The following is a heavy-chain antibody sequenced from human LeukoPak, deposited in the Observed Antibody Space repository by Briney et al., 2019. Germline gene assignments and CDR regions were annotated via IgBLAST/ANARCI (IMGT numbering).Heavy chain of an antibody. D-gene: IGHD4-17*01. CDR2: IYYSGST. Sequence: SEKLSLTCAVYGGSFSGYYWGWIRQPPGKGLEWIGSIYYSGSTYYNPSLKSRVTISVDTSKNQFSLKLSSVTAADTAVYYCARHMTTVTTVKTPGWFDPWGQGTLVTVSS. V-gene: IGHV4-39*01. CDR3: ARHMTTVTTVKTPGWFDP. J-gene: IGHJ5*02. CDR1: GGSFSGYY.